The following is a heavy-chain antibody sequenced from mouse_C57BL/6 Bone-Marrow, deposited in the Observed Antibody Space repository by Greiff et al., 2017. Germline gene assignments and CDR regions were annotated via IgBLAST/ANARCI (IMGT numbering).Heavy chain of an antibody. D-gene: IGHD2-3*01. V-gene: IGHV14-4*01. CDR2: IDPENGDT. CDR3: TTSDGYYYYFDY. CDR1: GFNIKDDY. Sequence: EVKLVESGAELVRPGASVKLSCTASGFNIKDDYMHWVKQRPEQGLEWIGWIDPENGDTEYASKFQGKATITADTSSNTAYLQLSSLTSEDTAVYYCTTSDGYYYYFDYWGQGTTLTVSS. J-gene: IGHJ2*01.